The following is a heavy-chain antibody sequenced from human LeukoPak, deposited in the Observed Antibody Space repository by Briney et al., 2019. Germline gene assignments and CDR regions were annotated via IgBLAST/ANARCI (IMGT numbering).Heavy chain of an antibody. J-gene: IGHJ5*02. D-gene: IGHD2-2*01. V-gene: IGHV1-2*02. CDR2: INPNSGGT. CDR1: GYTFTGYY. CDR3: ARGIVVVPAAMENWFDP. Sequence: APVKVSCKASGYTFTGYYMHWVRQAPGQGLEWMGWINPNSGGTNYAQKFQGRVTMTRDTSISTAYMELSRLRSDDTAVYYCARGIVVVPAAMENWFDPWGQGTLVTVSS.